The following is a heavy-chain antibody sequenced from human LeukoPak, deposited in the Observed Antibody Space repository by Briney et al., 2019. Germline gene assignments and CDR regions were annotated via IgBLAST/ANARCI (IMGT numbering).Heavy chain of an antibody. CDR1: GFTFSSYS. CDR3: ARGSAVAGQGDY. Sequence: GGSLRLSCAASGFTFSSYSMNWVRQAPGKGLEWVSSISSSSSYIYYADSVKGRFTISRDNAKNSLYLQMNSLRAEDTAAYYCARGSAVAGQGDYWGQGTLVTVSS. J-gene: IGHJ4*02. CDR2: ISSSSSYI. V-gene: IGHV3-21*01. D-gene: IGHD6-19*01.